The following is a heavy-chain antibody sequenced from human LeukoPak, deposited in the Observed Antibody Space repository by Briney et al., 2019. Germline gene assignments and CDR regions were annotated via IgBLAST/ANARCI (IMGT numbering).Heavy chain of an antibody. Sequence: GGSLRLSCADSGFTFSNYSMNWVRQAPGKGLEWVSSISRSTSYIYYADSVKGRFTISRDNAKNSLYLQMNSLRAEDTAVYYCARDRLSSSWRTDAFDIWGQGTMVTVSS. D-gene: IGHD6-13*01. CDR3: ARDRLSSSWRTDAFDI. CDR1: GFTFSNYS. V-gene: IGHV3-21*01. J-gene: IGHJ3*02. CDR2: ISRSTSYI.